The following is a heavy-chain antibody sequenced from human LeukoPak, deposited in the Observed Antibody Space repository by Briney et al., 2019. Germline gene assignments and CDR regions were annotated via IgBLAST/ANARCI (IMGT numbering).Heavy chain of an antibody. CDR1: GYSFTSYW. CDR3: ARHHSGSYYYDWYFDL. J-gene: IGHJ2*01. D-gene: IGHD1-26*01. V-gene: IGHV5-51*01. Sequence: GESLKISCQGSGYSFTSYWIGWVRQIPGKGLEWMGIIYPGDSDTRYSPSFQGQVTISADKSISTAYLQWSSLKASDTAMYYCARHHSGSYYYDWYFDLWGRGTLVTVSS. CDR2: IYPGDSDT.